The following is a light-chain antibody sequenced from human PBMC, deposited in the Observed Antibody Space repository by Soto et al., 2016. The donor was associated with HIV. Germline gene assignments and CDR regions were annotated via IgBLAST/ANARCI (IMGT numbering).Light chain of an antibody. Sequence: DIQLTQSPSFLSASLGDRVTITCRASQGISSYLAWYQQKPGKAPKLLIYAASTLQSGVPSRFSGSGSGTEFTLTISSLQLEDFATYYCQQLNSYPYTFGQGTKLEIK. CDR3: QQLNSYPYT. V-gene: IGKV1-9*01. CDR1: QGISSY. J-gene: IGKJ2*01. CDR2: AAS.